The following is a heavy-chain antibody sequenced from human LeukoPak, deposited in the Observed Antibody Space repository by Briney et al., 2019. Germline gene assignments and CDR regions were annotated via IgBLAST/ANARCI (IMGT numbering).Heavy chain of an antibody. D-gene: IGHD6-19*01. CDR3: ARSGWYDDFDY. V-gene: IGHV3-48*01. CDR1: RFPFDIYS. CDR2: LSRSTTII. J-gene: IGHJ4*02. Sequence: GGSLRLSCAASRFPFDIYSMMWVRQAPGKGLEWISYLSRSTTIIYYADSVKGRFTISRDNAKNSLYLQMNSLRAEDTAIYYCARSGWYDDFDYLGQGTLVTVSS.